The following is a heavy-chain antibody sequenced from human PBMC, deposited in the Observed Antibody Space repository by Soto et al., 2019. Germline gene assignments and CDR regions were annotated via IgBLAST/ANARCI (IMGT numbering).Heavy chain of an antibody. Sequence: GGSLRLSCAASGLTFSSYWMSWVRQAPGKGLEWVANIKQDGSEKYYVDSVKGRFTISRDNAKNSLYLQMNSLRAEDTAVYYCARDHVAAGYFDYWGQGTLVTVSS. J-gene: IGHJ4*02. D-gene: IGHD6-13*01. V-gene: IGHV3-7*01. CDR3: ARDHVAAGYFDY. CDR1: GLTFSSYW. CDR2: IKQDGSEK.